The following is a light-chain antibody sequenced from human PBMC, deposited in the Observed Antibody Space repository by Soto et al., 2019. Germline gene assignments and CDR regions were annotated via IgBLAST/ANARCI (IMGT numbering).Light chain of an antibody. Sequence: EKVMTQSPATLSVSPGERATLSCRASQSVSSNLAWYQQKPGQAPRLLLYDASTRATGIPARLSGSGSGTEFTLTISSQQSEDLAVYCCQQYDDWPETFDEGTKVEIK. CDR2: DAS. CDR3: QQYDDWPET. J-gene: IGKJ1*01. CDR1: QSVSSN. V-gene: IGKV3-15*01.